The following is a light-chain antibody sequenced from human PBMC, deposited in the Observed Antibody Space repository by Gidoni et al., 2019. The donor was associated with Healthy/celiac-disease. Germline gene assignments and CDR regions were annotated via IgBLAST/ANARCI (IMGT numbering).Light chain of an antibody. J-gene: IGKJ1*01. CDR2: AAS. V-gene: IGKV1-8*01. Sequence: AIRMTQSPSSLSSSTGDRVTITCRASQGISSSLAWYQQKPGKAPKLLIYAASTLQSGVPSRFSGSGSGTDFTLTISCLQSEDFATYYCQQYYSYPRTFGQXTKVEIK. CDR1: QGISSS. CDR3: QQYYSYPRT.